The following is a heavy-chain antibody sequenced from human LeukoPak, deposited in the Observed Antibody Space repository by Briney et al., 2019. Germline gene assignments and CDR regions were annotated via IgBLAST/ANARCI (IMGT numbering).Heavy chain of an antibody. D-gene: IGHD2-2*01. CDR2: INPNSVGT. J-gene: IGHJ4*02. CDR1: GYTFTGYY. Sequence: GASVKVSCKASGYTFTGYYMHWVRQAPGQGLEWMGWINPNSVGTNYAQKFQGRVTMTRDTSISTAYMELSRLRSDDTAVYYCARFGFRYCSSTSCYAFDYWGQGTLVTVSS. CDR3: ARFGFRYCSSTSCYAFDY. V-gene: IGHV1-2*02.